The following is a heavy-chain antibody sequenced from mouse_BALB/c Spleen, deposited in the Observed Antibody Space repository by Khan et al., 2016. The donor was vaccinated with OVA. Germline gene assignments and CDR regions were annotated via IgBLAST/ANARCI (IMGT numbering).Heavy chain of an antibody. D-gene: IGHD3-2*01. V-gene: IGHV3-6*02. CDR3: ARGDSSGPAWFAY. CDR2: IRYDGNS. Sequence: EVQLQESGPGLVNPSQSLSITCSVTGYYITRGYFWNWIRQFPGNSIEWMGSIRYDGNSVYNPSLKNRIAITRATSNNHWSLKLNSVTTEDTATYNCARGDSSGPAWFAYWGQGTLVTVSA. CDR1: GYYITRGYF. J-gene: IGHJ3*01.